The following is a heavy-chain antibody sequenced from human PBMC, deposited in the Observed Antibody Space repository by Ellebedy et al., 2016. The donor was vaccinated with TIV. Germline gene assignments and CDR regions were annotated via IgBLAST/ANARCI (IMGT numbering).Heavy chain of an antibody. CDR1: GGTFSSYA. CDR2: IIPIFGTA. V-gene: IGHV1-69*13. Sequence: AASVKVSCKASGGTFSSYAISWVRQAPGQGLEWMGGIIPIFGTANYAQKFQGRVTITADESTSTAYMELSSLRSEDTAVYYCARDREEGYSGYDSSFDYWGQGTLVTVSS. CDR3: ARDREEGYSGYDSSFDY. J-gene: IGHJ4*02. D-gene: IGHD5-12*01.